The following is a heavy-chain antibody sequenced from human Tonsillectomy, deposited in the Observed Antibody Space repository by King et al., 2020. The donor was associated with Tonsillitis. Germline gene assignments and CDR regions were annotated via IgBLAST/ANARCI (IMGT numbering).Heavy chain of an antibody. V-gene: IGHV1-69*01. CDR1: GGTFSSYG. J-gene: IGHJ6*02. Sequence: QLVQSGAEVKKPGSSVKVSCKASGGTFSSYGISWVQQAPGQGLEWMGAIIPRFDTANYAQKFQGRVTITADESTSTAYMEMSSLRSDDTAVYYCARYLGYWDYSYYYGLDVWGQGTTVTVSS. CDR3: ARYLGYWDYSYYYGLDV. CDR2: IIPRFDTA. D-gene: IGHD3-22*01.